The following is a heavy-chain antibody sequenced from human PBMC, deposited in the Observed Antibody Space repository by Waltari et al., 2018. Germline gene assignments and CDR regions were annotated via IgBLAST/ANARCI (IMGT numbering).Heavy chain of an antibody. V-gene: IGHV4-30-2*01. J-gene: IGHJ5*02. D-gene: IGHD3-3*01. CDR2: IFHSGSA. CDR1: GGSITSGGYF. Sequence: QLQLQESGSGLVKPSQTLSLTCTVSGGSITSGGYFWSWIRQPPGNGLEWIGYIFHSGSAYYNPSLQSRVTISVDRSKNQFSLDLSSVTAADTAVYYCARELHGDYDFANWFDPWGQGTLVTVSS. CDR3: ARELHGDYDFANWFDP.